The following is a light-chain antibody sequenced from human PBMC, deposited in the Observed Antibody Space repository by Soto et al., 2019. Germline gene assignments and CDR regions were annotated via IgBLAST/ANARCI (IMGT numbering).Light chain of an antibody. CDR2: AAS. V-gene: IGKV1-9*01. CDR3: QQRNSYPRT. CDR1: QDIDRW. Sequence: DIQMTQSPSSVSASVGDRVTISCRASQDIDRWLAWFQQKPGKAPNLLISAASTLQSGVPSRFSGSGSETEFTLTITSLQPEDSATYYCQQRNSYPRTFGQGTKVEIK. J-gene: IGKJ2*01.